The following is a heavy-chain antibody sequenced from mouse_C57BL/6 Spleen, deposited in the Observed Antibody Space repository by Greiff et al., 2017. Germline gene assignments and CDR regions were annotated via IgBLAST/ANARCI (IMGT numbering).Heavy chain of an antibody. CDR1: GYTFTDYY. CDR3: ASFIGADY. V-gene: IGHV1-26*01. Sequence: EVQLQQSGPELVKPGASVKISCKASGYTFTDYYMNWVKQSHGKSLEWIGDINPNNGGTSYNQKFKGKATLTVDKSSSTAYMELRSLTSEDSAVYYCASFIGADYWGQGTTLTVSS. D-gene: IGHD1-1*01. CDR2: INPNNGGT. J-gene: IGHJ2*01.